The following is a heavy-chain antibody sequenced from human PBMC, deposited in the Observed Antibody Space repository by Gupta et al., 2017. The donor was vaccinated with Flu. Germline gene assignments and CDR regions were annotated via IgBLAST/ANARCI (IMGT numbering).Heavy chain of an antibody. Sequence: VQLLQSGAEVNKPGASVKVSCKASGYTFTGYSMTWVRQAPGQWLEWMGWINPNSGGTNYAQKFQGWVTMTRDTSISTAYMELSRLRSDDTAVYYCARDLRKNSGSYDYWGQGTLVTVSS. CDR3: ARDLRKNSGSYDY. D-gene: IGHD1-26*01. CDR1: GYTFTGYS. V-gene: IGHV1-2*04. J-gene: IGHJ4*02. CDR2: INPNSGGT.